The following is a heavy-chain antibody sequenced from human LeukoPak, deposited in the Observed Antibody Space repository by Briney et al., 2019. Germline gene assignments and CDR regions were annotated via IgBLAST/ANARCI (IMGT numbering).Heavy chain of an antibody. CDR3: ARHFSHYVPAVIVYYYMDV. V-gene: IGHV4-39*01. CDR1: GGSISSGDYY. Sequence: SETLSLTCTVSGGSISSGDYYWSWIRQPPGKGLEWIGEINHSGSTNYNPSLKSRVTISVDTSKNQFSLKLSSVTAADTAVYYCARHFSHYVPAVIVYYYMDVWGKGTTVTVSS. J-gene: IGHJ6*03. CDR2: INHSGST. D-gene: IGHD2-2*02.